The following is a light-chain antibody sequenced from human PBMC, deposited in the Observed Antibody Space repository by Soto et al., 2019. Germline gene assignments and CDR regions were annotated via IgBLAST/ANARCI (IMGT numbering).Light chain of an antibody. V-gene: IGLV2-11*01. J-gene: IGLJ1*01. CDR3: CSYAGSYTFEVYV. Sequence: QSVLTQPRSVSGSPGQSVTISCTGTSSDVGGYNYVSWYQQHPGKAPKLMIYDVSKRPSGVPDRFSGSKSGNTASLTISGLQAXDEADYFCCSYAGSYTFEVYVFGTGTKVTVL. CDR2: DVS. CDR1: SSDVGGYNY.